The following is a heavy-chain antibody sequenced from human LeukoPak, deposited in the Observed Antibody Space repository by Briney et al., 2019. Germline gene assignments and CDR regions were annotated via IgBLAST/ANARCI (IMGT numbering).Heavy chain of an antibody. CDR2: IYYSGST. Sequence: PSETLSLTCTVSGGSISSSSYYWGWIRQPPGKGLEWIGSIYYSGSTYYNPSLKSRVTISVDTSKNQSSLKLSSVTAADTAVYYCARIVVVPAAIDYWGQGTLVTVSS. J-gene: IGHJ4*02. D-gene: IGHD2-2*01. V-gene: IGHV4-39*01. CDR1: GGSISSSSYY. CDR3: ARIVVVPAAIDY.